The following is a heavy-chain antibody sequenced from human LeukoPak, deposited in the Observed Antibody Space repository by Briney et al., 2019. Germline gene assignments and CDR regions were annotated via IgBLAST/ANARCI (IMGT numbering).Heavy chain of an antibody. CDR2: MNPNSGNT. Sequence: ASVKVSCKASGYTFTSYDINWVRQATGQGLEWMGWMNPNSGNTGYAQKFQGRVTITRNTPISTAYMELSSLRSEDTAVYYCARGHHSSGWYEFDYWGQGTLVTVSS. V-gene: IGHV1-8*03. CDR3: ARGHHSSGWYEFDY. CDR1: GYTFTSYD. J-gene: IGHJ4*02. D-gene: IGHD6-19*01.